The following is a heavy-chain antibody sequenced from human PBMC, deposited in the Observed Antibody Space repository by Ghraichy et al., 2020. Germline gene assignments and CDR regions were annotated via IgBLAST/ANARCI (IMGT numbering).Heavy chain of an antibody. D-gene: IGHD2-8*01. CDR3: ARRNGNYYYYYGMDV. V-gene: IGHV1-8*01. CDR2: MNPNSGNT. J-gene: IGHJ6*02. CDR1: GYTFTSYD. Sequence: ASVKVSCKASGYTFTSYDINWVGQATGQGLEWMGWMNPNSGNTGYAQKFQGRVTMTRNTSISTAYMELSSLRSEDTAVYYCARRNGNYYYYYGMDVWGQGTTVTVSS.